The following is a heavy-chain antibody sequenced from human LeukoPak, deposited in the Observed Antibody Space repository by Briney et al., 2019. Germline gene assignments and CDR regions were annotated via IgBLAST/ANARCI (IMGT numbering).Heavy chain of an antibody. CDR1: GFTFSSYA. CDR3: ARGRYDFWSGFQYYFDY. D-gene: IGHD3-3*01. V-gene: IGHV3-23*01. Sequence: GGSLRLSCAASGFTFSSYAMSWVRQAPGKGLEWVSAISGSGGSTYYADSVKGRFTISRDNAKNSLYLQMNSLRDEDTAVYYCARGRYDFWSGFQYYFDYWGQGTLVTVSS. J-gene: IGHJ4*02. CDR2: ISGSGGST.